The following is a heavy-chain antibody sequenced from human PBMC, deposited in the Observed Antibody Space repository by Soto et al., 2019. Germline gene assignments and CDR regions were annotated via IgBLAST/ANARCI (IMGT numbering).Heavy chain of an antibody. J-gene: IGHJ4*02. Sequence: QVQLVESGGGLVKPGGSLRLSCEASGFTFSDYYMSWIRQAPGKGLEWVSYISSSGITIYYAESVKCRLTISRDNAKNSLYLQMNSLRAEDTAVYYCAGYAGAGYSSFLDYWGQGTLVTVSS. CDR3: AGYAGAGYSSFLDY. CDR2: ISSSGITI. CDR1: GFTFSDYY. D-gene: IGHD6-19*01. V-gene: IGHV3-11*01.